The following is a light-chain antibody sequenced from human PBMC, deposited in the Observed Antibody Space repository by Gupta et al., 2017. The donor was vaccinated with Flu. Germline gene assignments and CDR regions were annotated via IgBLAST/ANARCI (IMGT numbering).Light chain of an antibody. CDR2: GSS. Sequence: VTLSLSPGESATLSCRASQSVSSSYLAWYQQKPGQAPRLLIYGSSSRATGIPDRFSGSGSGTDFTLTISRLEPEDFAVYYCQQGGSSPLTFGGGTKVEIK. J-gene: IGKJ4*01. CDR3: QQGGSSPLT. CDR1: QSVSSSY. V-gene: IGKV3-20*01.